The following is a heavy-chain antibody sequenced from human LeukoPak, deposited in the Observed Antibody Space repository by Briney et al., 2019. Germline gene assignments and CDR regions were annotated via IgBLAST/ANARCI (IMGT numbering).Heavy chain of an antibody. CDR3: ARRVDYSSGWYGDFDY. D-gene: IGHD6-19*01. CDR2: IYPGDSDT. J-gene: IGHJ4*02. V-gene: IGHV5-51*01. CDR1: GYSFTSYW. Sequence: GESLKISCRGSGYSFTSYWISWVRQMPGKGLEWMGIIYPGDSDTRYSPSFQGQVTISADKSISTAYLQWSSLKASDTAMYYCARRVDYSSGWYGDFDYWGQGTLVTVSS.